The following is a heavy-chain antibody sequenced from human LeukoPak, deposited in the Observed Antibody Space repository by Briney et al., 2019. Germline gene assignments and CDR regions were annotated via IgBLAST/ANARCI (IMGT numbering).Heavy chain of an antibody. CDR3: VKDSCGGDCYYFDY. D-gene: IGHD2-21*02. CDR2: ISSNGGST. Sequence: GGSLRLSCAASGFTFSSDGMTWVRQAPGKGLEYVSAISSNGGSTYYADSVKGRFTISRDNSKNTLYLQMSSLRAEDTAVYYCVKDSCGGDCYYFDYWGQGTLVTVLS. J-gene: IGHJ4*02. V-gene: IGHV3-64D*09. CDR1: GFTFSSDG.